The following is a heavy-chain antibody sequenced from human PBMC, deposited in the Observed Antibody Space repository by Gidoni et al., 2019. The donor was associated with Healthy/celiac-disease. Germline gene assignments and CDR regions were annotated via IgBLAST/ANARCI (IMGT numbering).Heavy chain of an antibody. V-gene: IGHV3-30-3*01. CDR3: ASYSSSWHKEADY. CDR1: GFTFSSYA. CDR2: ISYDGSNK. D-gene: IGHD6-13*01. Sequence: QVQLVESGGGVVQPGRSLRLSCAASGFTFSSYAMHWVRQAPGKGLEWVAVISYDGSNKYYADSVKGRFTISRDNSKNTLYLQMNSLRAEDTAVYYCASYSSSWHKEADYWGQGTLVTVSS. J-gene: IGHJ4*02.